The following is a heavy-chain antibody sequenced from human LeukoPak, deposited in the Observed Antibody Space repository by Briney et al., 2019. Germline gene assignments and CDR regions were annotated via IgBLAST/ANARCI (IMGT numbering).Heavy chain of an antibody. CDR3: ARQDIVVVPAANGAFDI. Sequence: GESLKISCKGSGYSFTSYLIGWVRQMPGKGLEWMGIIYPGDSDTRYSPSFQGQVTISADKSISTAYLQWSSLKASDTAMYYCARQDIVVVPAANGAFDIWGQGTMVTVSS. CDR2: IYPGDSDT. D-gene: IGHD2-2*01. J-gene: IGHJ3*02. V-gene: IGHV5-51*01. CDR1: GYSFTSYL.